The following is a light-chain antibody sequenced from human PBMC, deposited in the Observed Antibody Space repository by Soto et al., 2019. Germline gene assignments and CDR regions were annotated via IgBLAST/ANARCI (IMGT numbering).Light chain of an antibody. J-gene: IGLJ1*01. Sequence: QPVLNQPASVSGSPGQSIPISYTGTSSDVGGYSYVSWYQQQPGKAPKLVISDVSNRPSGVSDRFSGSKSGNTASLTISGLQTEDEADYYCASYTTSSTYVFGTGTKVTVL. CDR3: ASYTTSSTYV. CDR1: SSDVGGYSY. CDR2: DVS. V-gene: IGLV2-14*01.